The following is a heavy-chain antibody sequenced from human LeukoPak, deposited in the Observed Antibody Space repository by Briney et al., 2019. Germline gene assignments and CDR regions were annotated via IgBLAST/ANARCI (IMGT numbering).Heavy chain of an antibody. CDR3: VKDWRDESTCGGDCLQY. J-gene: IGHJ4*02. CDR2: ISVSGRCR. Sequence: WDSSISVSGRCRYYAVSVRGRLTLSRDNSKNTLYLHMNSLRAEDTGVYYCVKDWRDESTCGGDCLQYWGQGTLVTVSS. D-gene: IGHD2-21*02. V-gene: IGHV3-23*01.